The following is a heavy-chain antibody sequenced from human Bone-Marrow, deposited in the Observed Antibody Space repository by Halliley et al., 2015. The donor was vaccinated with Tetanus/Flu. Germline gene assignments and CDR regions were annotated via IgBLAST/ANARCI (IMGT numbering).Heavy chain of an antibody. CDR2: IFHIGTT. Sequence: TLSLTCAVSGGSVTSNDWWSWVRQPPGKGLEWIGEIFHIGTTNYNPSLKSQVTISVDKSNNELSLKVTSVTAADTAVYFCARWFFGSGSPYFDSWGQGALVSVSS. J-gene: IGHJ4*02. V-gene: IGHV4-4*01. CDR3: ARWFFGSGSPYFDS. CDR1: GGSVTSNDW. D-gene: IGHD3-10*01.